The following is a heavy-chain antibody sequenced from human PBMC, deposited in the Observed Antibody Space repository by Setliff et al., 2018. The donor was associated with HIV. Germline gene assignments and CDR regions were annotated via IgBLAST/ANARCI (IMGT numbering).Heavy chain of an antibody. CDR2: ISAYNGNT. CDR1: GYTFTSYG. CDR3: ARDGHCSSTSCWGYYYYYGMDV. Sequence: ASVKVSCKASGYTFTSYGISWVRQAPGQGLEWMGWISAYNGNTNYAQKRQGRVTMTTETSTSTAYMELRSLRSDDTAAYYCARDGHCSSTSCWGYYYYYGMDVWGQGTTVTVSS. V-gene: IGHV1-18*01. J-gene: IGHJ6*02. D-gene: IGHD2-2*01.